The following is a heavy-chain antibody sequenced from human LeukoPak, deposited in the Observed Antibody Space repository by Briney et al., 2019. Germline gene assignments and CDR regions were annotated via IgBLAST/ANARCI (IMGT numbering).Heavy chain of an antibody. J-gene: IGHJ4*01. CDR2: ISSNGGST. D-gene: IGHD1-26*01. V-gene: IGHV3-64*01. Sequence: PGGSLRLSCAASGFTFSSYAMHWVCQAPGKGLEYVSAISSNGGSTYYANSVKGRFTISRDNSKNTLYLQMGSLRAEDMAVYYCARDRGVYSGSYVFDYWGHGTLVTVSS. CDR1: GFTFSSYA. CDR3: ARDRGVYSGSYVFDY.